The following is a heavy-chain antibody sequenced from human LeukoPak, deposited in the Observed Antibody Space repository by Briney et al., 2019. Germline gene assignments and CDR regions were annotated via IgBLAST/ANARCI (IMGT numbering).Heavy chain of an antibody. CDR1: GFTFSSYA. CDR2: ITSSGGST. J-gene: IGHJ4*02. V-gene: IGHV3-23*01. Sequence: PGGSLRLSCAASGFTFSSYAMGWVRQAPGKGLEWVSVITSSGGSTYYADSVKGRFTISRDNSKNTLYLQMNSLRAEDTAVYYCAKRVSYSSVWYYFDYWGQGTLVTVSS. CDR3: AKRVSYSSVWYYFDY. D-gene: IGHD6-19*01.